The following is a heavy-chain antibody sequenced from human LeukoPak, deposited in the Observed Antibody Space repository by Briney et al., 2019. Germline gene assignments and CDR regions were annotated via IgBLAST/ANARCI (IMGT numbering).Heavy chain of an antibody. D-gene: IGHD3-10*01. CDR2: INAHSGGT. CDR3: ARVPRPDFASGTYRHYYYMDV. Sequence: ASVKVSCKASGYTFTDYYLHWVRQAPGQGLEWMGWINAHSGGTNYAQNFLGMVTMTRDTSVSTGYMELSSLRSDDTAVYYCARVPRPDFASGTYRHYYYMDVWGKGTTVTVSS. J-gene: IGHJ6*03. V-gene: IGHV1-2*02. CDR1: GYTFTDYY.